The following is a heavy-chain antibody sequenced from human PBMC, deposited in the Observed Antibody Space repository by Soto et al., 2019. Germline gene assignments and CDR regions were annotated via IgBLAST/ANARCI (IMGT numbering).Heavy chain of an antibody. J-gene: IGHJ4*02. V-gene: IGHV3-30-3*01. CDR1: GFTFSSYA. D-gene: IGHD5-12*01. Sequence: SLRLSCAASGFTFSSYAMHWVRQAPGKGLEWVAVISYDGSNKYYADSVKGRFTISRDNSKNTLYLQMNSLRAEDTAVYYCARDLGRDGYNFPDYAFDYWGQGTLVTVSS. CDR2: ISYDGSNK. CDR3: ARDLGRDGYNFPDYAFDY.